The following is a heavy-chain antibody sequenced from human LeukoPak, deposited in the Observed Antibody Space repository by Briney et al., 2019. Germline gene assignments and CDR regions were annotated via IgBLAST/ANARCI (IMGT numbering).Heavy chain of an antibody. CDR1: GFTFSSYE. D-gene: IGHD3-22*01. J-gene: IGHJ6*03. V-gene: IGHV3-48*03. Sequence: PGGSLRLSCAATGFTFSSYEMNWVRQAPGKGLGWVSYISSSGSTIYYADSVKGRFTISRDNAKNSLYLQMNSLRAEDTAVYYCARDCNCEDYYDSSGYYPSYMDVWGKGTTVTISS. CDR3: ARDCNCEDYYDSSGYYPSYMDV. CDR2: ISSSGSTI.